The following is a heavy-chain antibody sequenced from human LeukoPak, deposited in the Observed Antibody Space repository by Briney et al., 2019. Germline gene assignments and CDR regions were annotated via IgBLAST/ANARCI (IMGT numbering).Heavy chain of an antibody. V-gene: IGHV3-21*01. Sequence: GGSLRLSCAASGFTFSSYSMNWVRQAPGKGLEWVSSISSSSSYIYYADSVKGRFTISRDNAKNSLYLQMNSLRAEDTAVYYCASVDRYYDILTGHYYMDVWGKGTTVTVSS. CDR3: ASVDRYYDILTGHYYMDV. CDR1: GFTFSSYS. D-gene: IGHD3-9*01. CDR2: ISSSSSYI. J-gene: IGHJ6*03.